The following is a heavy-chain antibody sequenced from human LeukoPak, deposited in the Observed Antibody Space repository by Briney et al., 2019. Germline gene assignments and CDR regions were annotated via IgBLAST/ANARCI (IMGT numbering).Heavy chain of an antibody. Sequence: GSLRLSCAASGFTVSSNYMSWVRQPPGKGLEWIGEINHSGSTNYNPSLKSRVTISVDTSKNQFSLKLSSVTAADTAVYYCARGHTAMVKNWGQGTLVTVSS. CDR1: GFTVSSNY. CDR2: INHSGST. D-gene: IGHD5-18*01. V-gene: IGHV4-34*01. CDR3: ARGHTAMVKN. J-gene: IGHJ4*02.